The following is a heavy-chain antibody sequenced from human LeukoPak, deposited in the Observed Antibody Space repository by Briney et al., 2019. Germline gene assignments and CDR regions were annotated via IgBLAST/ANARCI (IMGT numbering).Heavy chain of an antibody. V-gene: IGHV3-30*18. CDR3: AKEYYDSSGYYYGIDY. Sequence: PGGSLRLSCAASGFTFSNYAMSWVRQAPGKGLEWVAVISYDGSNKYYADSVKGRFTISRDNSKNTLYLQMNSLRAEDTAVYYCAKEYYDSSGYYYGIDYWGQGTLVTVSS. D-gene: IGHD3-22*01. CDR1: GFTFSNYA. CDR2: ISYDGSNK. J-gene: IGHJ4*02.